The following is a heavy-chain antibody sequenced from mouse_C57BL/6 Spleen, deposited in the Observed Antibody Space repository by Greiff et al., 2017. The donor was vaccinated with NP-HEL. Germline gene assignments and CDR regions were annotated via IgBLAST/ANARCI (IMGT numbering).Heavy chain of an antibody. V-gene: IGHV1-69*01. CDR2: IDPSDSYT. CDR3: ARWGTWDFDV. J-gene: IGHJ1*03. CDR1: GYTFTSYW. Sequence: QVQLQQSGAELVMPGASVKLSCKASGYTFTSYWMHWVKQRPGQGLEWIGEIDPSDSYTNYNQKFKGKSTLTVDKSSSTAYMQLSSLTSEDSAVYDCARWGTWDFDVWGTGTTVTVSS. D-gene: IGHD2-14*01.